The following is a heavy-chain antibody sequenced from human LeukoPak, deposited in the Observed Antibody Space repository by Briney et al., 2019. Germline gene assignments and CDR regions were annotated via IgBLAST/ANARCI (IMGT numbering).Heavy chain of an antibody. D-gene: IGHD3-22*01. CDR3: AKVVRYYYDSSGSALDY. V-gene: IGHV3-30*02. Sequence: GGSLRLSCAASGFTFSTYGMHWVRQPPGKGLERVAFIRYDGSNTHYADSVKGRFTISRDNSKNTLYLQMNSLRAEDTAMYYCAKVVRYYYDSSGSALDYWGQGTLVTVSS. J-gene: IGHJ4*02. CDR2: IRYDGSNT. CDR1: GFTFSTYG.